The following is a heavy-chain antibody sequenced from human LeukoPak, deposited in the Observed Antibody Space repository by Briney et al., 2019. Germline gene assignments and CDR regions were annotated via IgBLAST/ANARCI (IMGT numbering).Heavy chain of an antibody. V-gene: IGHV3-66*01. CDR3: ARDFRTQLDGYSPPYHSDY. CDR1: GFTVSSNY. CDR2: IYSGGST. D-gene: IGHD5-24*01. Sequence: GGSLRLSCAASGFTVSSNYMSWVRQAPGKGLEWVSVIYSGGSTYYADSVKGRFSISRDNTQNLLYLQMNSLRAEDTAVYFCARDFRTQLDGYSPPYHSDYWGQGTLVTVSS. J-gene: IGHJ4*02.